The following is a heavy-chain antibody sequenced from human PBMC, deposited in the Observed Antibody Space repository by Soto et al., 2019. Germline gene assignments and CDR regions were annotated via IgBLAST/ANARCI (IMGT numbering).Heavy chain of an antibody. V-gene: IGHV3-33*01. Sequence: QVQLVESGGGVVQPGRSLRLSCAASGFTFSSYGMHWVRQAPGKGLEWVAVIWYDGSNKYYADSVKGRFTISRDNSQNTLYLQMNSLRAEDTAVYYCARDVVAVAGTTYYYSYYGMDVWGQGTTVTVSS. CDR1: GFTFSSYG. D-gene: IGHD6-19*01. CDR2: IWYDGSNK. CDR3: ARDVVAVAGTTYYYSYYGMDV. J-gene: IGHJ6*02.